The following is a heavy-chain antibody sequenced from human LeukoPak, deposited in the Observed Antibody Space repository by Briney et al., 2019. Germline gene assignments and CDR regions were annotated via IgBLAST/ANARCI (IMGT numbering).Heavy chain of an antibody. CDR1: GYTFITYY. Sequence: ASVKVSCKASGYTFITYYMHWVRQAPGQGLEWMGIISPSGGTASYAQKFQGRVTMTRDMSTTTVYMELSNLRSEDTAVYFCAREGGYGGDDAFDMWGQGTMVTVSS. D-gene: IGHD3-22*01. CDR3: AREGGYGGDDAFDM. J-gene: IGHJ3*02. V-gene: IGHV1-46*01. CDR2: ISPSGGTA.